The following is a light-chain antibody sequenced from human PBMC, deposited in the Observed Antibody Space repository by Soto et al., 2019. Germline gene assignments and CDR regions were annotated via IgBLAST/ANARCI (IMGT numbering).Light chain of an antibody. CDR1: QGIRND. CDR2: AAF. V-gene: IGKV1-17*01. CDR3: LLHNDYPLS. Sequence: DIQMTQSPSSLSASVGNRVTITCRASQGIRNDLVWNEKKQGKATKRLRYAAFTLDSRVPSRFSGSASGTEVTHAIRSLERYDFATYNCLLHNDYPLSFGKGTKGEI. J-gene: IGKJ1*01.